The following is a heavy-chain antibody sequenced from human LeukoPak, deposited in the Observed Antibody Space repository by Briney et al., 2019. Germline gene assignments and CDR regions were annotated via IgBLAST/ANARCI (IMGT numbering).Heavy chain of an antibody. Sequence: GGSLRLSCAASGFTFSSYEMNWVRQAPGKGLEWVSYISGSGSTIYYADSVKGRFTNSRDNAKNSLYLQMNSLRAEDTAVYYCARDQSTVGGPGYFDHWGQGTLVTVSP. CDR2: ISGSGSTI. CDR3: ARDQSTVGGPGYFDH. V-gene: IGHV3-48*03. CDR1: GFTFSSYE. D-gene: IGHD4-11*01. J-gene: IGHJ4*02.